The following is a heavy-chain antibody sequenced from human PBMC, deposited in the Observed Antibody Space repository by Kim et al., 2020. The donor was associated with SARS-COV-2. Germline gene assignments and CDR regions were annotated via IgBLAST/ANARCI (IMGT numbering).Heavy chain of an antibody. CDR3: ARKGSGWYDGAGDDY. CDR2: INNDGSST. J-gene: IGHJ4*02. D-gene: IGHD6-19*01. V-gene: IGHV3-74*01. Sequence: GGSLRLSCAASGFTFSSYWMHWVRQAPGKGLVWVSRINNDGSSTSYADSVKGRFTISRDNAKNTLYLQMNSLRAEDTAVYYCARKGSGWYDGAGDDYWGQGTLVTVSS. CDR1: GFTFSSYW.